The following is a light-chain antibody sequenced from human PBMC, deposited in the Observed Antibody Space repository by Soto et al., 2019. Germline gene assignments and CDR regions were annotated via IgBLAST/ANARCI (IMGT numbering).Light chain of an antibody. Sequence: QSALTQPASVSGSPGQSITISCTGSSSVVGGYNYVSWYQQHPGKAPKLMIYEVSNRPSGISNRFSGSKSGNTASLTLSGLQAEDEADYYCSSYTSSSTLVFGGGTKLTVL. CDR2: EVS. CDR3: SSYTSSSTLV. J-gene: IGLJ2*01. V-gene: IGLV2-14*01. CDR1: SSVVGGYNY.